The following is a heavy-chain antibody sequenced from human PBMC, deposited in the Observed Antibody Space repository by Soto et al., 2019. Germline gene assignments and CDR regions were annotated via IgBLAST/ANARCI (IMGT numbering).Heavy chain of an antibody. V-gene: IGHV4-59*01. Sequence: SETLSLTCTVSGGSISSYYWSWIRQPPGKGLEWIGYIYYSGSTNYNPSLKSRVTISVDTSKNQFSLKLSSVTAADTAVYYCARVYSSSWYWFDPWGQGTLVTVSS. J-gene: IGHJ5*02. CDR3: ARVYSSSWYWFDP. CDR1: GGSISSYY. D-gene: IGHD6-13*01. CDR2: IYYSGST.